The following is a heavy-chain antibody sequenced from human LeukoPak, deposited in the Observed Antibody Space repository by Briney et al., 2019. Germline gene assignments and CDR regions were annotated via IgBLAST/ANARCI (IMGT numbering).Heavy chain of an antibody. CDR2: IYPGDSDT. D-gene: IGHD2-2*01. Sequence: GESLKTSCKGSGYSFTSYWIGWVRQMPGKGLEWMGIIYPGDSDTRYSPSFQGQVTISADKSISTAYLQWSSLKASDTAMYYCARRSFGPAASPGWFDPWGQGTLVTVSS. CDR3: ARRSFGPAASPGWFDP. V-gene: IGHV5-51*01. CDR1: GYSFTSYW. J-gene: IGHJ5*02.